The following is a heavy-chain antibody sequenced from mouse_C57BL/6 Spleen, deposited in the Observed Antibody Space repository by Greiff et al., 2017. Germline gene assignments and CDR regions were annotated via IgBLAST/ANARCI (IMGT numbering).Heavy chain of an antibody. V-gene: IGHV1-50*01. CDR2: IDPSDSYT. Sequence: QVQLKQPGAELVKPGASVKLSCKASGYTFTSYWMQWVKQRPGQGLEWIGEIDPSDSYTNYNQKFKGKATLTVDTSSSTAYMQLSSLTSEDSAVYYCARIYYGSSSSAYWGQGTLVTVSA. CDR3: ARIYYGSSSSAY. J-gene: IGHJ3*01. D-gene: IGHD1-1*01. CDR1: GYTFTSYW.